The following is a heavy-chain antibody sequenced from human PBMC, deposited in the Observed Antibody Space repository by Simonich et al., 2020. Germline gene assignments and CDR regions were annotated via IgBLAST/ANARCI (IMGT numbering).Heavy chain of an antibody. CDR1: GYTFTGYY. CDR2: INPNIGDT. V-gene: IGHV1-2*06. J-gene: IGHJ6*02. D-gene: IGHD6-6*01. Sequence: QVQLVQSGAEVKKPGASVKVSCKASGYTFTGYYMPGVGQDPGQGLEQMGRINPNIGDTNYAQKFQGRVTMTRATSISTAYMELGRLRSDDTAVYYCATGIAARYYYYGMDVWGQGTTVTVSS. CDR3: ATGIAARYYYYGMDV.